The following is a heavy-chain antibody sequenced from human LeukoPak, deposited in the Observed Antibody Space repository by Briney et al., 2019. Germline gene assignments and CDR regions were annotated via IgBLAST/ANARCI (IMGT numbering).Heavy chain of an antibody. CDR1: GFTFSGHW. J-gene: IGHJ4*02. V-gene: IGHV3-7*03. Sequence: HPGGSLRLSCVASGFTFSGHWMTWVRQAPGKGLEWVGNINPGGFDKFYVDSVKGRFTMSRDNARNSLYLQMDSLRAEDTAVYYCARLKGTTSVFDYWGQGTLVTVSS. D-gene: IGHD4-17*01. CDR2: INPGGFDK. CDR3: ARLKGTTSVFDY.